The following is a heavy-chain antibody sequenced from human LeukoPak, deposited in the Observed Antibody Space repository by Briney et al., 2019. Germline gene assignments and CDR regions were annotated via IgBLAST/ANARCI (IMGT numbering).Heavy chain of an antibody. V-gene: IGHV3-9*01. CDR2: ISWNSGSI. CDR1: GFTFDDYA. J-gene: IGHJ5*02. D-gene: IGHD2-2*01. Sequence: GGSLRLSCAASGFTFDDYAMHWVRQAPGKGLEWVSGISWNSGSIGYADSVKGRFTSSRDNAKNSLYLQMNSLRAEDTALYYCAKMGPRYCSSTSCPYGFDPWGQGTLVTVSS. CDR3: AKMGPRYCSSTSCPYGFDP.